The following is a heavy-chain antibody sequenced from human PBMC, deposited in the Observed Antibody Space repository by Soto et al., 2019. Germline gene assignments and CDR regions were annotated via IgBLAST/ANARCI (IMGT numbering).Heavy chain of an antibody. CDR2: IIPVFGTT. Sequence: QVQLVQSGAEVKKPGSSVKVFCKASGGTFSNYTISWVRQAPGQGLEWMGGIIPVFGTTDYEQKFQGRVTITADGSTITAYMKLSSLRSADTAVYYCARSSPYIVVRKPTGNQDYYGMDVWGQVTTVTVSS. V-gene: IGHV1-69*01. D-gene: IGHD2-2*01. J-gene: IGHJ6*02. CDR1: GGTFSNYT. CDR3: ARSSPYIVVRKPTGNQDYYGMDV.